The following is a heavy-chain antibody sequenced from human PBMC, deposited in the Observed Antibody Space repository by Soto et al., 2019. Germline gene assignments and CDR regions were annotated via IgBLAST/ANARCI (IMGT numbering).Heavy chain of an antibody. CDR2: IYYSGST. Sequence: QVQLQESGPGLVKPSETLSLTCTVSGGSISSYYWSWIRQPPGKGLEWIGYIYYSGSTNYNPSLKSRVTISVDTSKNQFSLKLSSVTAADTAVYYCARVNDCSGGSCYYYYGMDVWGQGTTVTVSS. D-gene: IGHD2-15*01. V-gene: IGHV4-59*01. J-gene: IGHJ6*02. CDR1: GGSISSYY. CDR3: ARVNDCSGGSCYYYYGMDV.